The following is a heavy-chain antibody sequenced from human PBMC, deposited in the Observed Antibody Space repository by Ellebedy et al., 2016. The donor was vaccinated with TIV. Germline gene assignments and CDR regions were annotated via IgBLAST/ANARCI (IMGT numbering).Heavy chain of an antibody. CDR2: ISASSPDI. CDR3: ARDQFYYYSSGYYQEAFDI. D-gene: IGHD3-22*01. J-gene: IGHJ3*02. CDR1: GFTFHRYT. V-gene: IGHV3-21*01. Sequence: GESLKISCAASGFTFHRYTMNWVRQAPGKGLEWVSCISASSPDIYYADSVKGRFTISRDNAKNSLYLQMNSLRAEDTAVYYCARDQFYYYSSGYYQEAFDIWGQGTMVTVSS.